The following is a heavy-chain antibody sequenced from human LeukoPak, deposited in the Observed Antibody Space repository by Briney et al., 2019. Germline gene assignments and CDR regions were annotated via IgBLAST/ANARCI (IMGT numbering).Heavy chain of an antibody. D-gene: IGHD3-22*01. CDR2: IKQDGSEK. Sequence: GGSLRLSCAASGFTFAGYWMTWVRQAPGKGLEWVANIKQDGSEKYYVDSVKGRFTISRDNAKNSLYLQMNSLRAEDTAVYYCARKAYYYDRSGYYDGNYFDYWGQGTLVTVSS. CDR1: GFTFAGYW. J-gene: IGHJ4*02. CDR3: ARKAYYYDRSGYYDGNYFDY. V-gene: IGHV3-7*01.